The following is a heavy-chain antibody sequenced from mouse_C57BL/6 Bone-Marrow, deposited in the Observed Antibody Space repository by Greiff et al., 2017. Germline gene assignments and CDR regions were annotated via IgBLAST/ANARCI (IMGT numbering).Heavy chain of an antibody. J-gene: IGHJ2*01. D-gene: IGHD4-1*01. CDR2: IYPSDSET. CDR3: ARTETGY. CDR1: GYTFTSYW. V-gene: IGHV1-61*01. Sequence: QVQLQQPGAELVRPGSSVKLSCKASGYTFTSYWMDWVKQRPGQGLEWIGNIYPSDSETHYNLKFQDKATVTGDKSSSTAYMQLSSLTSEDSAVYYCARTETGYWGRGTTLTVSS.